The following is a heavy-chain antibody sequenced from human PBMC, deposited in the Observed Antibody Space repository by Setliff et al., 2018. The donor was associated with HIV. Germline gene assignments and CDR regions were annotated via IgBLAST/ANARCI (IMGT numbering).Heavy chain of an antibody. CDR2: IRSKTYGGTT. CDR3: TRDKSNWIDP. Sequence: PGGSLRLSCTASGFTFGEYAMSWVRQAPGKGLEWLGFIRSKTYGGTTEYAASVKGRFIISRDDSKSIAYLQMNGLKTEDTAVYYCTRDKSNWIDPWGQGTLVTAPQ. CDR1: GFTFGEYA. V-gene: IGHV3-49*04. J-gene: IGHJ5*02.